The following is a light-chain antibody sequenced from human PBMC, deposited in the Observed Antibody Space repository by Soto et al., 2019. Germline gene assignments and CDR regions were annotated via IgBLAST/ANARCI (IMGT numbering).Light chain of an antibody. CDR2: TNN. Sequence: QSALTQPPSASGSPGQTVPISCSGSSSNVETNTVNWYQHLPGAAPKLLIQTNNQRTSGVPDRFSASRSGTSASLAISGLQSEDEAEYYCAAWEDILNAVVFGGGTELTLL. V-gene: IGLV1-44*01. J-gene: IGLJ2*01. CDR1: SSNVETNT. CDR3: AAWEDILNAVV.